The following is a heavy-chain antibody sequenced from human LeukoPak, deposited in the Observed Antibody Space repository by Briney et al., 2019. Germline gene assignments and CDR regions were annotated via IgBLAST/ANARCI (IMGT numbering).Heavy chain of an antibody. CDR2: ISAYNGNT. Sequence: ASVNVSCTPSGYTFTTYGISWLRQAPGQGLEWMGWISAYNGNTNYAQKLQGRVTMTTDTSTSTAYMELRSLRSDDTAVYYCAREVNGDYYFDYWGQGTLVTVSS. V-gene: IGHV1-18*01. D-gene: IGHD4-17*01. CDR1: GYTFTTYG. J-gene: IGHJ4*02. CDR3: AREVNGDYYFDY.